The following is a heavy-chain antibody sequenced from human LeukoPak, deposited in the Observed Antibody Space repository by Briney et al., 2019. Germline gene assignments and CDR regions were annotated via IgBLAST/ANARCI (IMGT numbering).Heavy chain of an antibody. CDR3: ARDDILTGGDHIHNWFDP. D-gene: IGHD3-9*01. CDR2: MNPNSGTT. V-gene: IGHV1-8*01. CDR1: GYTFTDYD. Sequence: ASVRVSCKASGYTFTDYDINWVRQATGQGLEWMGWMNPNSGTTGYAQKFLGRVTMTRNTSISTAYMELSSLRSEDTAVYYCARDDILTGGDHIHNWFDPWGQGTLVTVSS. J-gene: IGHJ5*02.